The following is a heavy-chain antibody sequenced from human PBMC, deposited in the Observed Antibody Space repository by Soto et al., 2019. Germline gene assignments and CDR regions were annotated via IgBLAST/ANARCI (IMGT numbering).Heavy chain of an antibody. CDR3: ARDRGVAVAGLFDY. CDR1: GYTFTSYG. CDR2: ISAYNGNT. D-gene: IGHD6-19*01. V-gene: IGHV1-18*01. J-gene: IGHJ4*02. Sequence: GASVKVSCKASGYTFTSYGISWVRQAPGQGLECMGWISAYNGNTNYAQKLQGRVTMTTDTSTSTAYMELRSLRSDDTAVYYCARDRGVAVAGLFDYWGQGTLVTVSS.